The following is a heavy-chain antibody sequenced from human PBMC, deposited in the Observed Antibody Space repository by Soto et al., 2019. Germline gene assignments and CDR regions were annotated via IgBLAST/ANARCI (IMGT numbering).Heavy chain of an antibody. CDR1: GSSVDNNYY. CDR3: ATVLVGATRHPDSDS. V-gene: IGHV4-39*02. D-gene: IGHD2-15*01. J-gene: IGHJ4*02. Sequence: SETLSLTCAVSGSSVDNNYYWAWIRQPPGKGLSWIASIYYDGSTYYNSSLKSRVTISRDTSKNHFSLRLTSMTAADTAVYYCATVLVGATRHPDSDSWGQGTLVTVSS. CDR2: IYYDGST.